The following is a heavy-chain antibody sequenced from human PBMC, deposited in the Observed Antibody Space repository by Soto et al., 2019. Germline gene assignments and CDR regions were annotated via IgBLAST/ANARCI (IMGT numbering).Heavy chain of an antibody. J-gene: IGHJ3*02. V-gene: IGHV3-74*01. D-gene: IGHD6-6*01. Sequence: EVQLVESGGGLVQPGGSLRLSCAASGFVFSSHWIHWVRQAPGQGPVGVSRISTDGSFTSYADFVKGRFTISRDNAKNKMYLQMNSLTAEDTAVYYCARPRSMSSSGFDIWGQGTMVTVSS. CDR3: ARPRSMSSSGFDI. CDR2: ISTDGSFT. CDR1: GFVFSSHW.